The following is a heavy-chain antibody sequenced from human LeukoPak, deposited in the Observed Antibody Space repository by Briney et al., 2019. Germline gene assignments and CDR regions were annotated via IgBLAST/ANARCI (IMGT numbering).Heavy chain of an antibody. J-gene: IGHJ4*02. Sequence: GGSLRLSCVASGFTFSTYWMSWVRQAPGKGLEWVSNIQQDGSEKYYVDSVKGRFTISRDNAKNSLYLQINSLKAEDTAVYYCARDRYIGVGATPHYYWGRGTLVTVSS. V-gene: IGHV3-7*05. CDR3: ARDRYIGVGATPHYY. D-gene: IGHD1-26*01. CDR1: GFTFSTYW. CDR2: IQQDGSEK.